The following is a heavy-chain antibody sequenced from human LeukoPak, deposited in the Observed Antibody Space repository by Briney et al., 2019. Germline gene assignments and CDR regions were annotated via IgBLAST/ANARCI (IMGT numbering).Heavy chain of an antibody. CDR2: INPSDGST. D-gene: IGHD5-24*01. CDR3: ARIRDGYNDAYDI. Sequence: ASVTVSCKASGYTFTSYYIHLVRQAPGQGFEWMAIINPSDGSTTNSQKFQGRVTMTRDTSTSTVYMELSGLRSEDTALYYCARIRDGYNDAYDIWGQGTMVTVSS. J-gene: IGHJ3*02. CDR1: GYTFTSYY. V-gene: IGHV1-46*01.